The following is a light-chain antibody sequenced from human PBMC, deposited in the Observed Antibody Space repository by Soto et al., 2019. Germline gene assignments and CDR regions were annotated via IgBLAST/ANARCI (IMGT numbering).Light chain of an antibody. CDR3: AAWDDSLNGYV. CDR2: GSD. J-gene: IGLJ1*01. Sequence: SVLTQPPSASGTPGQSVTISCSGSSSNIGSKTVNWYQQLPGTAPKLLIYGSDQRPSGVPDRFSGSKSGTSASLAISGLQSEDEDDYYCAAWDDSLNGYVFGTGTTSPS. V-gene: IGLV1-44*01. CDR1: SSNIGSKT.